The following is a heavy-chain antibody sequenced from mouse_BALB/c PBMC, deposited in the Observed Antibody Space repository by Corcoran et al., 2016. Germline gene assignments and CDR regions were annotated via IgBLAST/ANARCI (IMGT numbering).Heavy chain of an antibody. CDR3: ANGDY. V-gene: IGHV3-6*02. Sequence: VQRQETGHGFEKPSQSRPLTGSVTGYSITRGYYWDWIRQFPGNTLEWMGYISYDGSNNYNPSLKNRISIPRGTSKNQFFLKLNSVTTEDTATYYCANGDYWGQGTTLTVSS. CDR1: GYSITRGYY. J-gene: IGHJ2*01. CDR2: ISYDGSN.